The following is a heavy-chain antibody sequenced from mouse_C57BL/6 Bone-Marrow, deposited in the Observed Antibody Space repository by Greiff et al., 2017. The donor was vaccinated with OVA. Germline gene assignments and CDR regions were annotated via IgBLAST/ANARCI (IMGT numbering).Heavy chain of an antibody. CDR2: FHPYNDDT. J-gene: IGHJ1*03. V-gene: IGHV1-47*01. Sequence: LVESGAELVKPGASVKMSCKASGYTFTTYPIEWMKQNHGKSLEWIGNFHPYNDDTKYNEKFKGKATLTVEKSSSTVYLELSRLTSDDSAVYYCARGQYEGSSYWYFDVWGTGTTVTVSS. CDR1: GYTFTTYP. CDR3: ARGQYEGSSYWYFDV. D-gene: IGHD1-1*01.